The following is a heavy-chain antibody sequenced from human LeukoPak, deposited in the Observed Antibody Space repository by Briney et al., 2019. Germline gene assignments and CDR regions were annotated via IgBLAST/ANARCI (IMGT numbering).Heavy chain of an antibody. V-gene: IGHV3-21*01. Sequence: GGSLRLSCTASGFTFGSYAIDWVRQAPGKGLEWISSISSSSDHIYYADSVKGRFTISRDNAKNSVYLQMNSLRAEDTAVYYCVRGGAYFDFWSASWGQGTLVTVSS. CDR2: ISSSSDHI. D-gene: IGHD3-3*01. J-gene: IGHJ5*02. CDR1: GFTFGSYA. CDR3: VRGGAYFDFWSAS.